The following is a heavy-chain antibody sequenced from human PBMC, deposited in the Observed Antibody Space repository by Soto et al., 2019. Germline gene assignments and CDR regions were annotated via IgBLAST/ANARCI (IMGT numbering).Heavy chain of an antibody. Sequence: QVQLVRSGPEVKKTGASVKVSCRASGYFFTSYAIHWVRQATGPRLEWLGWINAANGHTKYSQNFQGRVIITRDTSANTVYMEVSSLKSVDTAVYYCARGSIAVAGRNQLDYWGQGTRVTVFS. D-gene: IGHD6-19*01. J-gene: IGHJ4*02. CDR1: GYFFTSYA. CDR3: ARGSIAVAGRNQLDY. V-gene: IGHV1-3*01. CDR2: INAANGHT.